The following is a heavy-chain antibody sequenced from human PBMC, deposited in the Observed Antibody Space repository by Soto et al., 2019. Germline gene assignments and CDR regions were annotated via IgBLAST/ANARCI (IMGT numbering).Heavy chain of an antibody. Sequence: QVQLVQSGAEVKKPGSSVKVSCKASGGTFSSYAISWVRQAPGQGLEWMGGILPIFGTANYAQKFQGRVTITADESTSTAYMELSSLRSEDTAVYYCARDRCSGGSCYPLFDYWGQGTLVTVSS. CDR1: GGTFSSYA. J-gene: IGHJ4*02. CDR2: ILPIFGTA. D-gene: IGHD2-15*01. V-gene: IGHV1-69*01. CDR3: ARDRCSGGSCYPLFDY.